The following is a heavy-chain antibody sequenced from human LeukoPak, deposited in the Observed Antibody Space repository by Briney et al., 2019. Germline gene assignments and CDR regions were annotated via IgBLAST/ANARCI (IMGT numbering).Heavy chain of an antibody. CDR3: ARDTVTKTKMSHYYYYGMDV. CDR1: GYTFTSYG. J-gene: IGHJ6*02. V-gene: IGHV1-18*01. D-gene: IGHD4-17*01. Sequence: ASVKVSCKASGYTFTSYGISWVRQAPGQGLEWMGWISAYNGNTNYAQKLQGRVTMTTDTSTSTAYMELRSLRSDDTAVYYCARDTVTKTKMSHYYYYGMDVWGQGTTVTVSS. CDR2: ISAYNGNT.